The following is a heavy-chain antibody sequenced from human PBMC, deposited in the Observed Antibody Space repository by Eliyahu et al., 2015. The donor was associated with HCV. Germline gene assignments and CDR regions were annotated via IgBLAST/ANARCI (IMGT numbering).Heavy chain of an antibody. Sequence: DGTYLIYADSVRGRVTLSRDNAKNSLNLIMNSLRGDDTAVYYCVRDKTHMYNDFDYWGQGTLVTVSS. J-gene: IGHJ4*02. D-gene: IGHD1-1*01. CDR3: VRDKTHMYNDFDY. CDR2: DGTYL. V-gene: IGHV3-74*01.